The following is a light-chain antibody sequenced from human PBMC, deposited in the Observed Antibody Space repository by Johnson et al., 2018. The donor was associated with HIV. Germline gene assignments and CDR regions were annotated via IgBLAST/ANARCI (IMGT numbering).Light chain of an antibody. V-gene: IGLV1-44*01. CDR3: AAWDDSLNGFDG. Sequence: QSVLTQPPSASQTPGQRVTISCSGSSSNIGSNTVNWYQQLPGTAPKLLIYDNNQRPSGVPDRFSGSKSGTSASLAISGLQSEDEADYYCAAWDDSLNGFDGLGTGTKVTVL. CDR1: SSNIGSNT. J-gene: IGLJ1*01. CDR2: DNN.